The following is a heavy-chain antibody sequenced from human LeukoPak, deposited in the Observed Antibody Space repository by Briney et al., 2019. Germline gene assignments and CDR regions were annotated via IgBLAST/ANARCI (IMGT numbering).Heavy chain of an antibody. CDR3: ARRFSYDFWSGYYM. V-gene: IGHV4-34*01. Sequence: PSETLSLTCAVYGGSFSGYYWGWIRQPPGKGLEWIGSFYYGGGTYYNPSLKSRVTISVDTSKNQFSLKLSSVAAADTAVYYCARRFSYDFWSGYYMWGQGTLVTVSS. CDR1: GGSFSGYY. D-gene: IGHD3-3*01. J-gene: IGHJ4*02. CDR2: FYYGGGT.